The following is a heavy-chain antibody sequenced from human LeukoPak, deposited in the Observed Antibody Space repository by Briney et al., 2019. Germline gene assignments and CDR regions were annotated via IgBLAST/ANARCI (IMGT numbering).Heavy chain of an antibody. V-gene: IGHV3-23*01. CDR2: IGASGSSR. CDR1: GFTFSSHA. CDR3: ARLSSSGYSSDN. D-gene: IGHD2-2*01. J-gene: IGHJ4*02. Sequence: PGGSLRLSCAASGFTFSSHAMIWVRQAPGEGLEYVSGIGASGSSRYYSDSVKGRFTISRDSSKNTLDLQMNSLRAEDTAIYFCARLSSSGYSSDNWGQGTLVTVSS.